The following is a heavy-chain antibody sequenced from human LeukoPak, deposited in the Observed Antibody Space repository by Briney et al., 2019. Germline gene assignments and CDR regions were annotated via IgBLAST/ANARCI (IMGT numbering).Heavy chain of an antibody. CDR1: GFTFSMYE. CDR2: ISSSSSTT. J-gene: IGHJ3*01. V-gene: IGHV3-48*02. D-gene: IGHD4-17*01. Sequence: PGGSLRLSCAASGFTFSMYEMNWVRQAPGKGLEWVSYISSSSSTTYYADSVQGRFTISRDNAKNSLYLQMDSLRDGDTAVYYCARDSTLTHAWSGYGFDVWGQGTMVTVSS. CDR3: ARDSTLTHAWSGYGFDV.